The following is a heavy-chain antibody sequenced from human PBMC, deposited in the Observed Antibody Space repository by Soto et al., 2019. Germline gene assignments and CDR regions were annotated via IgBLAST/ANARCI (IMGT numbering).Heavy chain of an antibody. CDR2: IYYSGST. J-gene: IGHJ3*02. Sequence: SETLSLTCTVSGGSISSYYWSWIRQPPGKGLEWIGYIYYSGSTNYNPSLKSRVTISVDTSKNQFSLKLSSVTAADTAVYYCARDRPGQHYDFWSGEGDAFDIWGQGTMVTVSS. CDR1: GGSISSYY. V-gene: IGHV4-59*13. CDR3: ARDRPGQHYDFWSGEGDAFDI. D-gene: IGHD3-3*01.